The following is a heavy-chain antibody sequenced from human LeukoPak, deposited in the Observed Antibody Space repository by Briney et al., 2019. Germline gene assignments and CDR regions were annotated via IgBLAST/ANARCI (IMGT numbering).Heavy chain of an antibody. CDR3: ARGRGSLTY. CDR2: FYDTRSP. D-gene: IGHD3-10*01. Sequence: SETLSPTCTVSGGSISLYYWSWIRQPPGKGLGWIGYFYDTRSPKYNPSLERRVTISVDMSRNPFSLNLTSVTAADTAVYYCARGRGSLTYWGQGTLATVSS. J-gene: IGHJ4*02. V-gene: IGHV4-59*01. CDR1: GGSISLYY.